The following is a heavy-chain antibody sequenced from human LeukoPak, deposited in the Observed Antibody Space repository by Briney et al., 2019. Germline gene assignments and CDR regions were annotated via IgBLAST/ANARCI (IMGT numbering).Heavy chain of an antibody. CDR3: AKDYGGNSGGSYFDY. V-gene: IGHV3-30*02. Sequence: PGGSLRLSCAASGFTFSSYCMHWVRQAPGKGLEWVAFIRYDGSNKYYADSVKGRLTICRDNSKNTLYLQMNSLRAEDTAVYYCAKDYGGNSGGSYFDYWGQGTLVTVSS. D-gene: IGHD4-23*01. CDR2: IRYDGSNK. J-gene: IGHJ4*02. CDR1: GFTFSSYC.